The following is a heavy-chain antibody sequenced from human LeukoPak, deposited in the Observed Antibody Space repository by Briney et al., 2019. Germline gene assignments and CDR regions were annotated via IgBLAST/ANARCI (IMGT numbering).Heavy chain of an antibody. CDR3: ATFRFLGT. D-gene: IGHD3-3*01. J-gene: IGHJ3*01. V-gene: IGHV3-7*03. CDR2: IKPGGSEK. CDR1: GFTFSNYW. Sequence: GGSLRPSCAASGFTFSNYWMTWVRQGPRKGLEWVANIKPGGSEKYYVDSVKGRFTISRDNAKNSLYLQMNSLRAEDTAVYYCATFRFLGTWGQGTMVTVSP.